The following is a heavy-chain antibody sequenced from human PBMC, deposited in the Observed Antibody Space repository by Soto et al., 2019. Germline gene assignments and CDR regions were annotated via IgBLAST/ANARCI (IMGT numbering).Heavy chain of an antibody. V-gene: IGHV4-4*07. CDR2: FSLSGTT. D-gene: IGHD2-8*02. CDR1: GASITGSSY. CDR3: ARGMTPPGAPAWYYFDS. Sequence: SETLSLTXTVSGASITGSSYWSWIRQPAGKGLEWIGRFSLSGTTSYNPSLRSRVTMSADVSKNQFSLRLTSVTAADTALYYCARGMTPPGAPAWYYFDSWGQGTLVTVSS. J-gene: IGHJ4*02.